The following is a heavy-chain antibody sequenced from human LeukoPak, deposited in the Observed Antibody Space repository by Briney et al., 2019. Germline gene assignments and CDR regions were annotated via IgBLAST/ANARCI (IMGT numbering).Heavy chain of an antibody. CDR1: GFTFSNYW. V-gene: IGHV3-7*01. D-gene: IGHD2-2*01. J-gene: IGHJ5*02. CDR3: ARNKYLSMTPAAGVPDL. CDR2: IKQNGIET. Sequence: GGSLRLSCAASGFTFSNYWMSWVRQAPGKGLEWVANIKQNGIETFYVDSVKGRFTISRDNAKNSLYLQMNSLRAEDTAVYYCARNKYLSMTPAAGVPDLWGQGTLVTVSS.